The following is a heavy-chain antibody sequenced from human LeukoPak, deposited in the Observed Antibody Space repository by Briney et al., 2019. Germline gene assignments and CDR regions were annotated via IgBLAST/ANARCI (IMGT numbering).Heavy chain of an antibody. CDR2: IIPIFGTA. CDR1: GYTFTSYD. Sequence: GASVKVSCKASGYTFTSYDINWVRQAAGQGLEWMGGIIPIFGTANYAQKFQGRVTITADESTSTAYMELSSLRSEDTAVYYCAAPYNWNYVGYFDYWGQGTLVTVSS. V-gene: IGHV1-69*13. D-gene: IGHD1-7*01. CDR3: AAPYNWNYVGYFDY. J-gene: IGHJ4*02.